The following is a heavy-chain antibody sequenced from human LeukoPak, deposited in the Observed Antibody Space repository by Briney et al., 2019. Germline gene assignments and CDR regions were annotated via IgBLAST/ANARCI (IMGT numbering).Heavy chain of an antibody. Sequence: SETLSLSCAVYGRSFTDYYWGWIRYLTGKGLEWIGEIHHRAGANYNPSLWGRVTISADTSKNQFSLHLTSVTAADTATFYCARGPVRDDGLTGISYYFGLDVWGHGTTVTVFS. CDR3: ARGPVRDDGLTGISYYFGLDV. D-gene: IGHD2-21*02. CDR2: IHHRAGA. J-gene: IGHJ6*02. CDR1: GRSFTDYY. V-gene: IGHV4-34*01.